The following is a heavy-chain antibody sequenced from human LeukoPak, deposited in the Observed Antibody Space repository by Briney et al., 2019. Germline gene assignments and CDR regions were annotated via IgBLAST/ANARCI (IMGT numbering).Heavy chain of an antibody. D-gene: IGHD3-22*01. J-gene: IGHJ3*02. V-gene: IGHV4-34*01. CDR2: LNHSGST. CDR3: AGQTYYYDSSGYYGPAFDI. Sequence: SETLSLTCAVYGGSFSGYYWTWIRQPPGKGLEWIGELNHSGSTNYNPSLKSRVTISLDTSQNHFSLKLSSVTAADTAVYYCAGQTYYYDSSGYYGPAFDIWGQGTMVTVSS. CDR1: GGSFSGYY.